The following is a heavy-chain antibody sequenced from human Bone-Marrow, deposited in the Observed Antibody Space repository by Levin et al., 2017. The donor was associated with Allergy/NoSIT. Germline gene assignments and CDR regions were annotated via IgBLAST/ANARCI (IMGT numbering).Heavy chain of an antibody. Sequence: SETLSLTCAVSGDSISSGEHYWSWIRKRPGKGLEWIGFVSFSGTSNHNPSLNSQVSISVDTSKNQFSLRLYSVTAADTAVYYCARDSETSTWSWFDYWGQGIQVTVSS. J-gene: IGHJ4*02. D-gene: IGHD6-13*01. V-gene: IGHV4-31*11. CDR2: VSFSGTS. CDR1: GDSISSGEHY. CDR3: ARDSETSTWSWFDY.